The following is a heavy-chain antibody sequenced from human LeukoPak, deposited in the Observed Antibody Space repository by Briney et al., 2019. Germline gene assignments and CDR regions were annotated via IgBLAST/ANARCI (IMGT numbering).Heavy chain of an antibody. D-gene: IGHD6-13*01. CDR3: ARGYSSSWHHYYYYMDV. V-gene: IGHV3-48*04. Sequence: GGSLRLSCAASGFTFNNYNMNWVRQAPGKGLEWVSFISFSTTTIYYADSVKGRFTISRDNAKNSLYLQMNSLRAEDTAVYYCARGYSSSWHHYYYYMDVWGKGTAVTVSS. J-gene: IGHJ6*03. CDR1: GFTFNNYN. CDR2: ISFSTTTI.